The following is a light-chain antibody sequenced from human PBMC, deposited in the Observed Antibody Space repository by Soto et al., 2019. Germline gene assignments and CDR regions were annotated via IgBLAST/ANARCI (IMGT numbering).Light chain of an antibody. V-gene: IGKV3-15*01. CDR1: QSVSSN. Sequence: EIVMTQSPATLSVSPGERATLSCRASQSVSSNLAWYQQKPGQAPRLLIYGASTRATGIPARFSGSGSGTEFPLTISSLQSEDFAVYYCQQSNNWPQTFGQGTKVEIK. J-gene: IGKJ1*01. CDR2: GAS. CDR3: QQSNNWPQT.